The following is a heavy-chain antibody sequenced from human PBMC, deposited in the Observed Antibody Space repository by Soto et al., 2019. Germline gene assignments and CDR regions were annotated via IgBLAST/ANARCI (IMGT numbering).Heavy chain of an antibody. CDR1: GASITTYY. J-gene: IGHJ4*02. CDR2: VYHTGST. CDR3: ARRLFGSGWTLDS. D-gene: IGHD6-19*01. Sequence: SETLSLTCDVSGASITTYYWTWIRQAPGKGLEWIGNVYHTGSTDYNSSLKSRVTISVDTSKNQFSLNMDSVTAADTAVYYCARRLFGSGWTLDSWGQGALVTVSS. V-gene: IGHV4-59*01.